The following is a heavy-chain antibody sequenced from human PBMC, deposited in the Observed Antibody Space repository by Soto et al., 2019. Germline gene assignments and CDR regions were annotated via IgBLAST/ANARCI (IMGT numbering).Heavy chain of an antibody. J-gene: IGHJ5*02. CDR1: GGSISSGGYY. CDR3: ARTTMVRGVGPGYNWFDP. D-gene: IGHD3-10*01. Sequence: QVQLQESGPGLVKPSQTLSLTCTVSGGSISSGGYYWSWIRQHPGKGLEWIGYIYYSGSTYYNPSLKSRVTISVDTSKNQISLKLSSVTAADTAVYYCARTTMVRGVGPGYNWFDPWGQGTLVTVSS. CDR2: IYYSGST. V-gene: IGHV4-31*03.